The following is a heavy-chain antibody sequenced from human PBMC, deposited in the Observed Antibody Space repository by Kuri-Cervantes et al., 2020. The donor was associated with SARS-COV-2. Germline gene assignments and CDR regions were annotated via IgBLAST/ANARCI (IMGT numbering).Heavy chain of an antibody. CDR3: AKDIGVVPAASTLAWFDP. V-gene: IGHV4-4*07. CDR1: GGSISSYY. D-gene: IGHD2-2*01. Sequence: SETLSLTCTVSGGSISSYYWSWIRQPAGKGLEWIGRIYTSGSTNYNPSLKSRVTMSVDTSKNQFSLKLSSVTAADTAVYYCAKDIGVVPAASTLAWFDPWGQGNRVTGSS. CDR2: IYTSGST. J-gene: IGHJ5*02.